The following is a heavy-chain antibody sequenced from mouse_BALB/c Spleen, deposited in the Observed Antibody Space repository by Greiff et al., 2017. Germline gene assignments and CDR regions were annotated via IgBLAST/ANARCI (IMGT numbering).Heavy chain of an antibody. Sequence: EVKLMESGAELVKPGASVKLSCTASGFNIKDTYMHWVKQRPEQGLEWIGRIDPANGNTKYDPKFQGKATITADTSSNTAYLQLSSLTSEDTAVYYCARTLGRGFDYWGQGTTLTVSS. J-gene: IGHJ2*01. CDR3: ARTLGRGFDY. CDR1: GFNIKDTY. V-gene: IGHV14-3*02. CDR2: IDPANGNT. D-gene: IGHD4-1*01.